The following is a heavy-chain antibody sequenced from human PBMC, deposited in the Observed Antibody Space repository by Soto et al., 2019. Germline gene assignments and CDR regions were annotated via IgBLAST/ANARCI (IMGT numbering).Heavy chain of an antibody. Sequence: GESLKISCKGSGYSFTSYWIGWVRQMPGKGLEWMGIIYPGDSDTRYSPSFQGQVTISADKSISTAYLQWSSLKASDTAMYYCARHAPDNYYYYYYMDVWGKGTTVTVSS. CDR2: IYPGDSDT. CDR3: ARHAPDNYYYYYYMDV. D-gene: IGHD3-9*01. V-gene: IGHV5-51*01. J-gene: IGHJ6*03. CDR1: GYSFTSYW.